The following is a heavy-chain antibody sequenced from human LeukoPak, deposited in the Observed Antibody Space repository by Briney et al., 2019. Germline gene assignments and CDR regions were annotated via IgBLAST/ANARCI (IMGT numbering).Heavy chain of an antibody. J-gene: IGHJ5*02. D-gene: IGHD6-6*01. CDR2: INPSGSST. V-gene: IGHV1-46*01. CDR1: GFTFTSYY. CDR3: ARDNSYSDSSWWFDL. Sequence: GASVKVSCKTSGFTFTSYYMHWVRQAPGQGLEWMGIINPSGSSTSCAQKFQDRVTMTRDTSTSTVYMELSSLRSEDTAVYYCARDNSYSDSSWWFDLWGQGTLVTVSS.